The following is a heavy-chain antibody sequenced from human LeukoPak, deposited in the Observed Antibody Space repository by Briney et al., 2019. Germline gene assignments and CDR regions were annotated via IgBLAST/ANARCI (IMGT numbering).Heavy chain of an antibody. CDR1: GGSISSSNW. Sequence: SETLSLTCAVSGGSISSSNWWSWVRQPPGKGLEWIGEIYHSGSTNYNPSLESRVTISVDKSKNQFSLKLSSVTAADTAVYYCARAGYGSGSYYSDYWGQGTLVTVSS. CDR2: IYHSGST. J-gene: IGHJ4*02. V-gene: IGHV4-4*02. D-gene: IGHD3-10*01. CDR3: ARAGYGSGSYYSDY.